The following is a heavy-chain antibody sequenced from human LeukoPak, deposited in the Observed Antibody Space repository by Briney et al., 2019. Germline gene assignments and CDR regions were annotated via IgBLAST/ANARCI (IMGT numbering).Heavy chain of an antibody. J-gene: IGHJ4*02. Sequence: SETLSPTCTVSGGSISSYYWSWIRQPPGKGLEWIGYIYYSGSTNYNPSLKSRVTISVDTSKNQFSLKLSSVTAADTAVYYCAREDYYDSSGYSFDYWGQGTLVTVSS. CDR2: IYYSGST. CDR3: AREDYYDSSGYSFDY. V-gene: IGHV4-59*01. CDR1: GGSISSYY. D-gene: IGHD3-22*01.